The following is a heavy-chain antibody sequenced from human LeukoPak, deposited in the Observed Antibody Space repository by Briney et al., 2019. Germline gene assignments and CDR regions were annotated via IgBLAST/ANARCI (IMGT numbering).Heavy chain of an antibody. D-gene: IGHD1-26*01. CDR1: GFAFSDYW. CDR3: AREWELLITNWFDP. CDR2: INEDGSKK. J-gene: IGHJ5*02. V-gene: IGHV3-7*01. Sequence: GGSLRLSCAASGFAFSDYWMSWVRQAPGKGLEWVANINEDGSKKHYLDSVEGRFTISRDNAKNSLYLQMNSLRAEDTAVYYCAREWELLITNWFDPWGQGTLVTVSS.